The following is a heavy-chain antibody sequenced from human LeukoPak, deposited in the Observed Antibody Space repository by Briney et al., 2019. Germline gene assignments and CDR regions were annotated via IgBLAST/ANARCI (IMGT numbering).Heavy chain of an antibody. D-gene: IGHD4-17*01. V-gene: IGHV4-4*07. CDR1: GGSISSYY. CDR3: AREGDDYGDYYFDY. J-gene: IGHJ4*02. CDR2: IYTSGST. Sequence: SETLSLTCTVSGGSISSYYWSWIRQPAGKGLEWIGRIYTSGSTNYNPSLKSRVTMSVDTSKNQFSLKLGSVTAADTAVYYCAREGDDYGDYYFDYWGQGTLVTVSS.